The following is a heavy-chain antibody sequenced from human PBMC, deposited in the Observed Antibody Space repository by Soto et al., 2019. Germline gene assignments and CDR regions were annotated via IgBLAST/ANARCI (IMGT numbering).Heavy chain of an antibody. V-gene: IGHV3-7*04. CDR2: IKQDGSEK. D-gene: IGHD3-10*01. J-gene: IGHJ4*02. Sequence: EVQLVESGGGLVQPGGSLRLSCAASGFTFSSYWMTWVRQAPGKGLEWVANIKQDGSEKYYVDSVKGRFTISRDNAKNSLYLQTNSLRAEDTAVYYCARDRATYDDGSGSSDYWGQGTLVTVSS. CDR1: GFTFSSYW. CDR3: ARDRATYDDGSGSSDY.